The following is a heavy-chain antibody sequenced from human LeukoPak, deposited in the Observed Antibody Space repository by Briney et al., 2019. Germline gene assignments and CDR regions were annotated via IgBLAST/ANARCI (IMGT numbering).Heavy chain of an antibody. J-gene: IGHJ6*02. CDR3: ARDYYGSGNYYYYGMDV. CDR2: IYYSGST. D-gene: IGHD3-10*01. CDR1: GGSISSYY. V-gene: IGHV4-59*01. Sequence: PSETLSLTCNVSGGSISSYYWSWIRQPPGKELEWIGYIYYSGSTNYNPSLKGRVTISVDTSKNQFSLNLSSVTAADTAVYYCARDYYGSGNYYYYGMDVWGQGTTVTVSS.